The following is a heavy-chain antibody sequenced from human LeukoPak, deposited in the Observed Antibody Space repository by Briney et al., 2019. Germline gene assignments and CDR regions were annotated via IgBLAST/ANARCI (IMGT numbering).Heavy chain of an antibody. D-gene: IGHD6-6*01. CDR1: GGSISSGDYY. V-gene: IGHV4-39*07. CDR2: IYHSGMS. Sequence: PSQTLSLTCTVSGGSISSGDYYWGWIRQPPGKGLEWIGSIYHSGMSFYNPSLKSRVTISVDTSKNQFSLKLSSVTAADTAVYYCARVIAARRGYFEYWGQGTLVTVSS. CDR3: ARVIAARRGYFEY. J-gene: IGHJ4*02.